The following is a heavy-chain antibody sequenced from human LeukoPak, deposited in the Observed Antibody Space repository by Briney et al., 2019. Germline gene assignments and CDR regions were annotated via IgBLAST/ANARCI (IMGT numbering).Heavy chain of an antibody. CDR2: ISQSGST. V-gene: IGHV4-34*01. J-gene: IGHJ6*02. CDR1: GGSFSGYY. Sequence: SETQSLTCAVYGGSFSGYYWSWIRQPPGRGLGWIGEISQSGSTNYNPSLKSRITMSVDTSKNQFSLQLRSMTAADTAVYFCARATDDEFYLYYGMDVWGQGTTVTVSS. D-gene: IGHD3-16*01. CDR3: ARATDDEFYLYYGMDV.